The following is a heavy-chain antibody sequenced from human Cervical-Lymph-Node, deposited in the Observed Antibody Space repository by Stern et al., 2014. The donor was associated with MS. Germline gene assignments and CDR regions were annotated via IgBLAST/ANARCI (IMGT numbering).Heavy chain of an antibody. CDR2: IYYSGST. CDR3: ARDREYCSGNSCYSGAFDI. Sequence: VQLVESGPGLVTPSQTLSLTCTVSGGSISSGGYYWSWIRQHPGKGLEWIGYIYYSGSTYYNPSLESRVTISVDTSKNQFSLKLSSVTAADTAVYYCARDREYCSGNSCYSGAFDIWGQGTMVTVSS. J-gene: IGHJ3*02. V-gene: IGHV4-31*03. CDR1: GGSISSGGYY. D-gene: IGHD2-15*01.